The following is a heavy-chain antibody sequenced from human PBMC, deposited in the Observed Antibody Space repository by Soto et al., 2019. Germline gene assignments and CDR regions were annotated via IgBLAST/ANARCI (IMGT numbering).Heavy chain of an antibody. J-gene: IGHJ6*02. D-gene: IGHD3-10*01. V-gene: IGHV3-73*01. CDR2: IRSKANSYAT. CDR3: TTEVVWFGPYGIDV. CDR1: GFTFSGSA. Sequence: EVQLVESGGGLVQPGGSLKLSCAASGFTFSGSAMHWVRQASGKGLEWVGRIRSKANSYATAYAASGKGRFTISRDDSKNTAYLQMNSLKTEDTAVYYCTTEVVWFGPYGIDVWGQGTTVTVSS.